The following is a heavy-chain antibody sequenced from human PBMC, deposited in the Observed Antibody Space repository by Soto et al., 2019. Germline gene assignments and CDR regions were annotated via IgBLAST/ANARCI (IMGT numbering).Heavy chain of an antibody. CDR2: IWYDGSNK. V-gene: IGHV3-33*01. D-gene: IGHD6-13*01. Sequence: GGSLRLSCAASGFTFSSYGMHWVRQAPGKGLEWVAVIWYDGSNKYYADSVKGRFTISRDNSKNTLYLQMNSLRAEDTAVYYCARQIIAAAGPNDAFDIWGQGTMVTV. CDR3: ARQIIAAAGPNDAFDI. CDR1: GFTFSSYG. J-gene: IGHJ3*02.